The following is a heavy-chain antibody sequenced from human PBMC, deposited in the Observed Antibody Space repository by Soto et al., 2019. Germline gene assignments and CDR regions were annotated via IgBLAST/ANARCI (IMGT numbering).Heavy chain of an antibody. J-gene: IGHJ6*03. Sequence: QVQLVQSGAEVRKPGASVTVSCRSSEDSFNAYYIHWVRQPPGQGLEWMGWTNPNGGVTKYAQKFQGWVSMTRDTSIRTVYMQLSRLRSDDTAVYYCARESGGATATLDYYYFYMDVWGTGTTVTVSS. D-gene: IGHD5-12*01. CDR3: ARESGGATATLDYYYFYMDV. CDR1: EDSFNAYY. V-gene: IGHV1-2*04. CDR2: TNPNGGVT.